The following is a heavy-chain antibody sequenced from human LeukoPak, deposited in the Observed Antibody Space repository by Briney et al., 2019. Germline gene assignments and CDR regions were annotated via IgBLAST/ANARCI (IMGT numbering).Heavy chain of an antibody. Sequence: SETLSLTCAVYGGSFSGYYWSWIRQPPGKGLEWIGEINHSGSTNYNPSLKSRVTISVDTSKNQFSLKLSSVTAADTAAYYCARDRGTWNDDGFDYWGQGTLVTVSS. V-gene: IGHV4-34*01. CDR3: ARDRGTWNDDGFDY. J-gene: IGHJ4*02. D-gene: IGHD1-1*01. CDR1: GGSFSGYY. CDR2: INHSGST.